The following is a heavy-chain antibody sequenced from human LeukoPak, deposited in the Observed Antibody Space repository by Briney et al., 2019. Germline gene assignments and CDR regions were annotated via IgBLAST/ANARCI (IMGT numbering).Heavy chain of an antibody. CDR3: AGDSWYNWNDVSIWFDP. D-gene: IGHD1-1*01. CDR1: VYTFTSYG. Sequence: ASVKVSCKASVYTFTSYGISWVRQAPGQGLEWMGWISAYNGDTNYAQKLQGRVTMTTDTSTSAAYMELRSLRSDETAVYYCAGDSWYNWNDVSIWFDPWGRGPLLTLPS. V-gene: IGHV1-18*01. J-gene: IGHJ5*02. CDR2: ISAYNGDT.